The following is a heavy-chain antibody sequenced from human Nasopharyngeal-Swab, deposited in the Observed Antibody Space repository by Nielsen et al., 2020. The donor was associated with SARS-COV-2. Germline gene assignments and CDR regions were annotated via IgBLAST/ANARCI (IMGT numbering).Heavy chain of an antibody. V-gene: IGHV4-31*03. D-gene: IGHD3-22*01. CDR2: IYYSGST. Sequence: SETLSLTCTVSGGSISSGGYYWSWIRQHPGKGLEWIGYIYYSGSTYYNPSLKSRVTISVDTSKNQFSLKLSSVTAADTAVYYCARDLGDSSGYYLGWLWYWGQGTLVTVSS. CDR1: GGSISSGGYY. J-gene: IGHJ4*02. CDR3: ARDLGDSSGYYLGWLWY.